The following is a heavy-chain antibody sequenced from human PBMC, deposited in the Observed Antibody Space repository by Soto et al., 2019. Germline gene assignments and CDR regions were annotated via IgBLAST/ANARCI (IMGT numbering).Heavy chain of an antibody. D-gene: IGHD2-8*02. V-gene: IGHV3-30*18. Sequence: GGALRLSCEVSGFTLTNQGVHWVRQAPGKGLEWVAVISNDGSNKYYDSVKGRFTISRDNSKNTVYLQMDSLRLEDTAVYYCAKDRTNTWSFDYWGQGTLVTVYS. CDR2: ISNDGSNK. J-gene: IGHJ4*02. CDR1: GFTLTNQG. CDR3: AKDRTNTWSFDY.